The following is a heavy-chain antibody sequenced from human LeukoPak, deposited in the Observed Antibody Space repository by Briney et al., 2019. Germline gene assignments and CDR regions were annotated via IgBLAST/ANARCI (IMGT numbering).Heavy chain of an antibody. CDR2: INTDTQSV. CDR1: GYTFTGYY. D-gene: IGHD5-18*01. J-gene: IGHJ4*02. V-gene: IGHV1-46*01. Sequence: ASVKVSCKASGYTFTGYYMHWVRQAPGQGLEWMGIINTDTQSVSYAQNFLGRITMTRDMSTSTVYMELRSLKFEDTAIYYCARISGHGYSYGAFDLWGQGALVTVSS. CDR3: ARISGHGYSYGAFDL.